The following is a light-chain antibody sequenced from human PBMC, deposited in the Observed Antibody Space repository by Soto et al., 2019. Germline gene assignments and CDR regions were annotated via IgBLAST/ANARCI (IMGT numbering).Light chain of an antibody. CDR1: SSNIGSNT. Sequence: QSVLTQPPSASGTPGQRVTISCSGSSSNIGSNTVNWYQQLPGTAPKLFIYSNNQRPSGVPDRFSGSKSGTSASLAISGLQSEDEADYYCAVWDDSLNGVVFGEGTKLTVL. V-gene: IGLV1-44*01. J-gene: IGLJ3*02. CDR2: SNN. CDR3: AVWDDSLNGVV.